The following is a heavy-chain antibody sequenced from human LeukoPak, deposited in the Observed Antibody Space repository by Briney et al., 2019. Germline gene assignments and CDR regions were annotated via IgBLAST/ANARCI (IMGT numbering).Heavy chain of an antibody. D-gene: IGHD3-10*01. CDR3: ARGLLRFGVLYTLDS. CDR2: MSHDGNKK. V-gene: IGHV3-30*04. Sequence: GGSLRLSCAASGFTFSSYAMSWVRQAPGKGLEWVAVMSHDGNKKYYADSVKGRFTISRENSKNTLFLQMNSLRAEDTAVYYCARGLLRFGVLYTLDSWGQGTLVTVSS. CDR1: GFTFSSYA. J-gene: IGHJ4*02.